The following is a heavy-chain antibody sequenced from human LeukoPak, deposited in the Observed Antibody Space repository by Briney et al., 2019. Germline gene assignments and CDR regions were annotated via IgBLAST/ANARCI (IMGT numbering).Heavy chain of an antibody. CDR1: GVTFSSYW. V-gene: IGHV3-7*01. CDR3: ARGGSACDY. J-gene: IGHJ4*02. Sequence: PGGSLRLSCAASGVTFSSYWMSWVRQAPGKGLEGVANIKQDGSEKYYVDSGKGRFTLSRDNAKNSLYLQMNSLRAEDTALYYCARGGSACDYWGQGTLVPVSS. D-gene: IGHD3-10*01. CDR2: IKQDGSEK.